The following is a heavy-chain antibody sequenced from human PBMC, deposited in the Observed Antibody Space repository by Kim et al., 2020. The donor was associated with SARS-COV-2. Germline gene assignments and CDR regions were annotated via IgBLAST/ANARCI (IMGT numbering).Heavy chain of an antibody. CDR1: GFTLSTYD. V-gene: IGHV3-30*18. CDR2: ISYDAGAA. D-gene: IGHD3-22*01. Sequence: GGSLRLSCAASGFTLSTYDIHWVRQAPGKGLEWVSIISYDAGAAFYADSVKGRFAISRDNSRNTVFLQMNSLRGEDTAVYYCAKVIAFGQHPFDYWGQGT. CDR3: AKVIAFGQHPFDY. J-gene: IGHJ4*02.